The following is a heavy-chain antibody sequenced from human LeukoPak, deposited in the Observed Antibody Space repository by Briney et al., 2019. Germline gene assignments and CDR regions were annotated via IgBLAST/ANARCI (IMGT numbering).Heavy chain of an antibody. J-gene: IGHJ4*02. D-gene: IGHD1-26*01. V-gene: IGHV1-24*01. CDR2: FDPEDGET. CDR3: ATARRSSGSYYPIGY. Sequence: VASVKVSCKVSGYTLTELSMHWVRQAPGKGLEWMGGFDPEDGETIYAQKFQGRVTMTEDTSTDTAYMELSSLRSEDTTVYYCATARRSSGSYYPIGYWGQGTLVTVSS. CDR1: GYTLTELS.